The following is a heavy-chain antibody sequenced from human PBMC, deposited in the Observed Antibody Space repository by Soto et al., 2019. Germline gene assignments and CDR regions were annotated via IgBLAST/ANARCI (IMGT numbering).Heavy chain of an antibody. V-gene: IGHV5-51*01. CDR1: GYSFTSYW. Sequence: GESLKISCNCSGYSFTSYWIGWVRQMPGKGLEWMGIIYPGDSDTRYSPSFQGQVTISAEKSISTAYLQWSSLKASDTAMYYCPSLFTWIQIWSVFDYWGQGTLVTVSS. CDR2: IYPGDSDT. D-gene: IGHD5-18*01. CDR3: PSLFTWIQIWSVFDY. J-gene: IGHJ4*02.